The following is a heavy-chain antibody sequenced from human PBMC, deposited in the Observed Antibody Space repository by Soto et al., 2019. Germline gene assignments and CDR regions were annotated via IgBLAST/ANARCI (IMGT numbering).Heavy chain of an antibody. Sequence: QVQLVQSGAEVQKPGSSVKVSCKASGGTFSTSAISWVRQAPGQGLEWVGGIMPVFATPDYAQKFQGRVTITADESTTTAYLELTSLRTDDTAVYYCARDKDRQQLGGNYYYILDVWGQGTAITVSS. D-gene: IGHD1-1*01. CDR2: IMPVFATP. CDR3: ARDKDRQQLGGNYYYILDV. V-gene: IGHV1-69*12. CDR1: GGTFSTSA. J-gene: IGHJ6*02.